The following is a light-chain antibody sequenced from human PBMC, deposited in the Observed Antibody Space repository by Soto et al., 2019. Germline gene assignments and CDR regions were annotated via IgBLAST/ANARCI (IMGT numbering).Light chain of an antibody. V-gene: IGKV3-15*01. J-gene: IGKJ2*01. CDR1: QHVSSN. CDR3: QQYNNWPYT. Sequence: EIVMTQSPATLSVSPGGSATLSCRASQHVSSNFAWYRQKPGQAPTLLIYRASTRATGIPARFSGSGSGTELTLTISSLQSEDFAAYYCQQYNNWPYTFGQGTKLEIK. CDR2: RAS.